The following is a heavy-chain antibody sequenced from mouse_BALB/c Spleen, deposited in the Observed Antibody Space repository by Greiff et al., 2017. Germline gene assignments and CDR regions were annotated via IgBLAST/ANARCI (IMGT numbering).Heavy chain of an antibody. V-gene: IGHV5-12-1*01. CDR2: ISSGSGST. CDR1: GFAFSSYD. J-gene: IGHJ3*01. CDR3: ARQGGYGGFAY. Sequence: EVKVVESGGGLVKPGGSLKLSCAASGFAFSSYDMSWVRQTPEKRLEWVAYISSGSGSTYYPDTVKGRFTISRDNAKNTLYLQMSSLKSEDTAIYYCARQGGYGGFAYWGQGTLVTVSA. D-gene: IGHD2-2*01.